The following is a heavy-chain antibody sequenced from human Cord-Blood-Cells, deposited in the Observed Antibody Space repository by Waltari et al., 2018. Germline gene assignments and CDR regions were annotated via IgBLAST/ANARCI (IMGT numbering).Heavy chain of an antibody. CDR1: GYTFTSYA. CDR3: ARVPAAAGKQAFDI. CDR2: INAGNGNT. V-gene: IGHV1-3*01. J-gene: IGHJ3*02. D-gene: IGHD6-13*01. Sequence: QVQLVQSGAEVKKPGASVKVSCKASGYTFTSYAMHWVRQAPGQRLEWMGWINAGNGNTKYSQKFQGRVTITRDTSASTAYMELSSLRSEDTAVYYCARVPAAAGKQAFDIWGQGTMVTVSP.